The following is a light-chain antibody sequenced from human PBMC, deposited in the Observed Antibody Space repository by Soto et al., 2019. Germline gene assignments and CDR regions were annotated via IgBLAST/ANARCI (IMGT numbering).Light chain of an antibody. Sequence: DIVMTQSPDSLAVSLGERATINCKSSQSVLYSSNNKNYLAWYQQKPGQPHKLLIYWAYTRESGVHDRFSGSGSGTDFTLTIRSLQAEDVAVYYCKQYYSTPITFGQGTRLEIK. CDR3: KQYYSTPIT. J-gene: IGKJ5*01. CDR2: WAY. CDR1: QSVLYSSNNKNY. V-gene: IGKV4-1*01.